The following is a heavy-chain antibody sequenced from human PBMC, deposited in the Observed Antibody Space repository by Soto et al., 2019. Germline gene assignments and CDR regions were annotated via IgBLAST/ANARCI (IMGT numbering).Heavy chain of an antibody. Sequence: QVQLVQSGAEVKKPGSSVKVSCKASGGTFSSYTISWVRQAPGQGLEWVGRIIPILGIANYAQKFQGRVTITADKSTSTAYMELSSLRSEDTAVYYCARDCSGGSCYARLVYWGQGTLVTVSS. CDR1: GGTFSSYT. D-gene: IGHD2-15*01. CDR3: ARDCSGGSCYARLVY. J-gene: IGHJ4*02. V-gene: IGHV1-69*08. CDR2: IIPILGIA.